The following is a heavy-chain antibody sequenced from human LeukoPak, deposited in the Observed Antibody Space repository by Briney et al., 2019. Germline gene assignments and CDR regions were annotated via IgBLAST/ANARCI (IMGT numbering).Heavy chain of an antibody. CDR3: ARVHVWELPPAFDY. Sequence: GGPLTLLCAVSGFPFSSYWVLGLRQAPGKGLVWFSRNNSHGSSTSYADSVKGRFTNSRDNAKNTLYLQMNRLRAEDTAVYYCARVHVWELPPAFDYGGQGTLVTVSS. CDR1: GFPFSSYW. CDR2: NNSHGSST. J-gene: IGHJ4*02. V-gene: IGHV3-74*01. D-gene: IGHD1-26*01.